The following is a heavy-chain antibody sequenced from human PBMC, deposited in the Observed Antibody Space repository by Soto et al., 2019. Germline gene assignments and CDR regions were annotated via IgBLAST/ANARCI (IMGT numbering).Heavy chain of an antibody. Sequence: TLSLTCTVSGGSISSSSYYWGWIRQPPGKGLEWIGYIYHSGNTYYNPSLKSRVTISVDRSKNQFSLKLSSVTAADTAVYYCARVPDRWGQGTLVTVSS. CDR1: GGSISSSSYY. CDR3: ARVPDR. D-gene: IGHD2-2*01. CDR2: IYHSGNT. J-gene: IGHJ5*02. V-gene: IGHV4-30-2*01.